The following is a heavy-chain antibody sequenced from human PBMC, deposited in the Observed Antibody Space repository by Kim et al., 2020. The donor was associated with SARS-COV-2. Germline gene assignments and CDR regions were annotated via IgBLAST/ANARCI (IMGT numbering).Heavy chain of an antibody. D-gene: IGHD3-3*01. V-gene: IGHV4-34*01. CDR1: GGSFSGYY. Sequence: SETLSLTCAVYGGSFSGYYWSWIRQPPGKGLEWIGEINHSGSTNYNPSLKSRVTISVDTSKNQFSLKLSSVTAADTAVYYCARGQGSRIFGVVIIFWFDPWGQGTLVTVSS. CDR3: ARGQGSRIFGVVIIFWFDP. CDR2: INHSGST. J-gene: IGHJ5*02.